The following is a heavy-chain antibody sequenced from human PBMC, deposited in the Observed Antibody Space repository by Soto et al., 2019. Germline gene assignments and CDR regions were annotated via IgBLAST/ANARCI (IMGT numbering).Heavy chain of an antibody. CDR3: ARARSRVLLEWLLNNWFDP. CDR2: ISAYNGNT. D-gene: IGHD3-3*01. CDR1: GYTFTSYG. J-gene: IGHJ5*02. Sequence: QVQLVQSGAEVKKPGASVKVSCKASGYTFTSYGISWVRQAPGQGLEWMGWISAYNGNTNYAQKLQGRVTITTDTSTSTAYMELRSLRSDDKAVYYCARARSRVLLEWLLNNWFDPWGQGTLVTVSS. V-gene: IGHV1-18*04.